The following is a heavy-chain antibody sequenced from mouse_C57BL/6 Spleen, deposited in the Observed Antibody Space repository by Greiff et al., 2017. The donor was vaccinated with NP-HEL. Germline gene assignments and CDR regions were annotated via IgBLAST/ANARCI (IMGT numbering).Heavy chain of an antibody. D-gene: IGHD1-1*01. V-gene: IGHV1-22*01. CDR1: GYTFTDYN. CDR3: ARYTTVVGRDY. CDR2: INPNNGGT. J-gene: IGHJ2*01. Sequence: VQLKQSGPELVKPGASVKMSCKASGYTFTDYNMHWVKQSHGKSLEWIGYINPNNGGTSYNQKFKGKATLTVNKSSSTAYMELRSLTSEDSAVYYCARYTTVVGRDYWGQGTTLTVSS.